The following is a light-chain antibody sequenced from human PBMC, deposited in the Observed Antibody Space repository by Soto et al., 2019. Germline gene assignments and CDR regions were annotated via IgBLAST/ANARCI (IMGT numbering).Light chain of an antibody. V-gene: IGKV1-39*01. CDR3: QHYNSYSEA. Sequence: DIQMTQSPSSLSASVGDRVTITCRASQSISFYLNWYQQKPGKAHKVLIYAASNLQSGVPSRFSGSGSGTEFTLTISSLQPEDFATYYCQHYNSYSEAFGQGTKVELK. J-gene: IGKJ1*01. CDR2: AAS. CDR1: QSISFY.